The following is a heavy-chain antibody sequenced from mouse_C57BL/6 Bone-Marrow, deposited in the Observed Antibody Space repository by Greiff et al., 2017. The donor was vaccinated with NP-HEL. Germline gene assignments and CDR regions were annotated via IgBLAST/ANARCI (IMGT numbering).Heavy chain of an antibody. CDR2: IYPRDGST. V-gene: IGHV1-78*01. D-gene: IGHD1-1*01. Sequence: VQLQQSDAELVKPGASVKISCKVSGYTFTDHTIHWMKQRPEQGLEWIGYIYPRDGSTKYNETFKGQATLTADKSSSTAYMQLNRLTSEDSAVEVVARDYGSSYGDAMDYWGQGTSVTVSS. CDR1: GYTFTDHT. CDR3: ARDYGSSYGDAMDY. J-gene: IGHJ4*01.